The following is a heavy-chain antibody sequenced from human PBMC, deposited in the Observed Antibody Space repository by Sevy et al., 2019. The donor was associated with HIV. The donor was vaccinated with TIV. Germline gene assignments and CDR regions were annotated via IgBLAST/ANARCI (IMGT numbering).Heavy chain of an antibody. CDR3: ASIYSSSWTRFDY. CDR1: GFIFSSYW. D-gene: IGHD6-13*01. Sequence: GGSLRLSCVASGFIFSSYWMSWVRQAPGKGLEWVANIKQDGSEKDYVASVKGRFTISRDNAKNSLYLQMNSLRAEDTAVYYCASIYSSSWTRFDYWGQRTLVTVSS. CDR2: IKQDGSEK. V-gene: IGHV3-7*01. J-gene: IGHJ4*02.